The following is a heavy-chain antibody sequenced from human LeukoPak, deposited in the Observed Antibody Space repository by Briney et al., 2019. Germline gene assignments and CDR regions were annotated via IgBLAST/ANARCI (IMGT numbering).Heavy chain of an antibody. V-gene: IGHV4-59*01. CDR3: ARERDTAMVYDY. D-gene: IGHD5-18*01. J-gene: IGHJ4*02. Sequence: SETLSLTCTVSGGSISSYYWSWIRQPPGKGLEWIGYIYYSGSTNYNPSLKSRVTISVHTSKNQFSLKLSSVTAADTAVYYCARERDTAMVYDYWGQGTLVTVSS. CDR2: IYYSGST. CDR1: GGSISSYY.